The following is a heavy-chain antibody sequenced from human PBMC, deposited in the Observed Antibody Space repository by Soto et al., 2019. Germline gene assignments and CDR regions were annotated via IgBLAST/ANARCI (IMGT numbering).Heavy chain of an antibody. CDR3: ARDLSTHQGYSYGLYYYGMDV. D-gene: IGHD5-18*01. J-gene: IGHJ6*02. Sequence: GGSLRLSCAASGFTFSSYSMNWVRQAPGKGLEWVSSISSSSSYIYYADSVKGRFTISRDNAKNSLYLQMNSLRAEDTAVYYCARDLSTHQGYSYGLYYYGMDVWGQGTTVTVSS. CDR2: ISSSSSYI. V-gene: IGHV3-21*01. CDR1: GFTFSSYS.